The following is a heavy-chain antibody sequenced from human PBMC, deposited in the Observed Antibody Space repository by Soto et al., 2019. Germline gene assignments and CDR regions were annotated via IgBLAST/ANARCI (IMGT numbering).Heavy chain of an antibody. V-gene: IGHV3-21*01. J-gene: IGHJ5*02. Sequence: PVGSLSLSCAASGFTFSIYSMNWVRQAPGKGLEWFSSISSSSSYIYYADSVKGRFTISRDNAKNSLYLQMNSLRAEDTAVYYCARDHGRITIFGVVILQSDPWGPGAVVTV. CDR2: ISSSSSYI. D-gene: IGHD3-3*01. CDR1: GFTFSIYS. CDR3: ARDHGRITIFGVVILQSDP.